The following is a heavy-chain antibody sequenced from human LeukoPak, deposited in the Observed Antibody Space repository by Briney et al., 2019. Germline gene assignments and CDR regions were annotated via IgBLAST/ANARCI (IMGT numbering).Heavy chain of an antibody. V-gene: IGHV3-7*02. CDR3: AKGFRTARYCSGGSCLDY. CDR2: IKEDGSNK. D-gene: IGHD2-15*01. Sequence: PGGAPRLSFGASGFTLSSYWMTLVRPAPGKGLEWVAIIKEDGSNKYYADAVKGRFTISRDNSKNTLYLQMNSLRAEDTAVYYCAKGFRTARYCSGGSCLDYWGQGTLVTVSS. J-gene: IGHJ4*02. CDR1: GFTLSSYW.